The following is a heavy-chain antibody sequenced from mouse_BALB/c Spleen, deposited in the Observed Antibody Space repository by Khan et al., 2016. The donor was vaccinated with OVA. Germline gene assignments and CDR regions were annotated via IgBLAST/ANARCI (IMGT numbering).Heavy chain of an antibody. CDR3: TSHLTGSFAY. V-gene: IGHV5-6*01. J-gene: IGHJ3*01. CDR2: ISGDGSSN. CDR1: GFTFSNYS. Sequence: EVQLVESGGDLVKPGGSLTLSCAASGFTFSNYSMSWVRQTPDKRLEWVATISGDGSSNYYPTRVTGRFTIYRNNAKNTLYLQMTSLSSEDTAMFYCTSHLTGSFAYWGQGTLVTVSA. D-gene: IGHD4-1*01.